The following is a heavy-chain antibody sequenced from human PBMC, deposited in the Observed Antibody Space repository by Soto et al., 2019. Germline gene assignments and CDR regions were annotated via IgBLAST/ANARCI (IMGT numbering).Heavy chain of an antibody. Sequence: QVQLVQSGAEVKKPGSSVKVSCKASGGTFSSYAISWVRQAPGQGLEWMGGFIPIFGTANYAQKFQGRVTITADESTSTAYMELSSLRSEDTAVYYCARVRGAYCSGGSCYNPDWFAPWGQGTVVTVSS. D-gene: IGHD2-15*01. CDR2: FIPIFGTA. J-gene: IGHJ5*02. CDR1: GGTFSSYA. V-gene: IGHV1-69*01. CDR3: ARVRGAYCSGGSCYNPDWFAP.